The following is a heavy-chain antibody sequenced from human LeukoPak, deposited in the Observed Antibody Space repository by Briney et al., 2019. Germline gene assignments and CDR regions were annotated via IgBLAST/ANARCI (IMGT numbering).Heavy chain of an antibody. CDR2: IHSGGST. D-gene: IGHD4-11*01. Sequence: GGSLRLSCAASGFTVSSNYMSWVRQAPGKGLEWVSVIHSGGSTYYADSVRGRFTISRDNSKNTLYVQMNSLRTDDAAVYYCAKSKSPYPMDYIFDFWGQGTRVTVSS. CDR3: AKSKSPYPMDYIFDF. V-gene: IGHV3-53*05. CDR1: GFTVSSNY. J-gene: IGHJ4*02.